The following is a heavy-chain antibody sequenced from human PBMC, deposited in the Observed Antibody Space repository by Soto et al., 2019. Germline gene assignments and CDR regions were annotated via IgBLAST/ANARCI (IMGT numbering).Heavy chain of an antibody. CDR3: ARMLAVNYYYYYVDV. CDR1: GFSLNNARVG. V-gene: IGHV2-26*01. CDR2: ILSNDGK. J-gene: IGHJ6*03. D-gene: IGHD3-10*01. Sequence: QVTLKESGPVLVRPTETLTLTCTVSGFSLNNARVGVSWIRQPPGKALEWLAHILSNDGKSYSTSLKTRLSISKDTSKSQVVLTMTNMDPVDTATYYCARMLAVNYYYYYVDVWGKGTTVTVSS.